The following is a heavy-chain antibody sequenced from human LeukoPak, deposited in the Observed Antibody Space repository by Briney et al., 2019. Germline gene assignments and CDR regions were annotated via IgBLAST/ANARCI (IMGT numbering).Heavy chain of an antibody. J-gene: IGHJ4*02. V-gene: IGHV3-48*04. Sequence: PGGSLRLSCAASGFTFSSFSMNWVRQAPGKGLEWVSYISSSSSTIYYADSVKGRFTISRDNAKNSLYLQMNSLRAEDTAVYYCAREPDIVVVVAAPYFDYWGQGTLVTVSS. CDR2: ISSSSSTI. D-gene: IGHD2-15*01. CDR3: AREPDIVVVVAAPYFDY. CDR1: GFTFSSFS.